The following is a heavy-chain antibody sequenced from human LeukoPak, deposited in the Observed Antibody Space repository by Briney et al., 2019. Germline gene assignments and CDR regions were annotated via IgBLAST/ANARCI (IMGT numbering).Heavy chain of an antibody. CDR1: GGSISSYY. V-gene: IGHV4-4*07. Sequence: PSETLSLTCTVSGGSISSYYWSWIRRPAGKGLEWIGRIHTSGSTNYNPSLKSRVTMSVDTSKNQFSLKLSSVTAADTAVYYCARGPYYDFWSGPPPYYYYYMDVWGKGTTVTVSS. D-gene: IGHD3-3*01. J-gene: IGHJ6*03. CDR2: IHTSGST. CDR3: ARGPYYDFWSGPPPYYYYYMDV.